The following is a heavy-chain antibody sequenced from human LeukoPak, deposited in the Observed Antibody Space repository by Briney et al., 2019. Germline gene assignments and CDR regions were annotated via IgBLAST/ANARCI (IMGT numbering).Heavy chain of an antibody. V-gene: IGHV4-39*07. Sequence: PSETLSLTCTVSGGSISSSGYYWSWIRQPPGKGLEWIGEINHSGSTNYNPSLKSRVTISVDTSKNQFSLKLSSVTAADTAVYYCARVNPGLRYFGYWGQGTLVTVSS. CDR1: GGSISSSGYY. CDR3: ARVNPGLRYFGY. CDR2: INHSGST. D-gene: IGHD3-9*01. J-gene: IGHJ4*02.